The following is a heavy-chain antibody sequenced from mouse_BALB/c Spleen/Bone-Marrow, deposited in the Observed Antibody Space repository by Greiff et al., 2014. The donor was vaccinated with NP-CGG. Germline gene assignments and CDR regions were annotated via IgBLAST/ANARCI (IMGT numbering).Heavy chain of an antibody. CDR3: ARAGYRYDVGYAMDY. CDR2: ISHSGST. Sequence: EVNLVESGPSLVKPSQTLSLTCSVTGDSITSGYWNWIRKFPGNKLEYMGYISHSGSTYYNPSLKSRISITRDTSKNQYYLQLNSVTTEDTATYYCARAGYRYDVGYAMDYWGQGTSVTVSS. CDR1: GDSITSGY. J-gene: IGHJ4*01. V-gene: IGHV3-8*02. D-gene: IGHD2-14*01.